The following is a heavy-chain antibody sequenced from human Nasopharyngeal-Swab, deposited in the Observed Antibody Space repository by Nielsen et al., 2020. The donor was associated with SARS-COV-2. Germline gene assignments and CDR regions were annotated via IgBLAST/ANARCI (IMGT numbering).Heavy chain of an antibody. D-gene: IGHD4-17*01. CDR3: AKNIGDYVKFAFDI. V-gene: IGHV4-61*02. J-gene: IGHJ3*02. CDR2: IIPRGHT. CDR1: GDSINSDTYY. Sequence: SETLSLTCAVSGDSINSDTYYWAWIRQSAGSGLEWIGRIIPRGHTYYNPSFTSRATISVDTSKNHFSLKLTSVTAEDTAVYYCAKNIGDYVKFAFDIWGPGTMVTVSS.